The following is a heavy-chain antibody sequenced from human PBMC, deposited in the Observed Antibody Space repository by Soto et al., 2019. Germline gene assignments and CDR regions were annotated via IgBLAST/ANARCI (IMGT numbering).Heavy chain of an antibody. D-gene: IGHD1-26*01. J-gene: IGHJ4*01. CDR3: AREDGIAGETSAFDY. CDR1: GNTFTSYY. Sequence: ASVKVSCKASGNTFTSYYMHWVRQAPGQGLEWMGIINPSGGSTSYAQKFQGRVTMTRDTSTSTVYMELSSLTAEDTAVYYCAREDGIAGETSAFDYWGHGTLVTVSS. CDR2: INPSGGST. V-gene: IGHV1-46*01.